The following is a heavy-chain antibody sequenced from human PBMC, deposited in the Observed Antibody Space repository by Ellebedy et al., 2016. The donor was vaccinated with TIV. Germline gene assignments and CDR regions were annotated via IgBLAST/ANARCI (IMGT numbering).Heavy chain of an antibody. CDR1: GFTFSSYG. CDR2: ISYDGSNK. Sequence: GGSLRLXCAASGFTFSSYGMHWVRQAPGKGLEWVAVISYDGSNKYYADSVKGRFTISRDNSKNTLYLQMNSLRAEDTAVYYCARDIALGNYYYYGMDVWGQGTTVTVSS. D-gene: IGHD7-27*01. CDR3: ARDIALGNYYYYGMDV. J-gene: IGHJ6*02. V-gene: IGHV3-30*19.